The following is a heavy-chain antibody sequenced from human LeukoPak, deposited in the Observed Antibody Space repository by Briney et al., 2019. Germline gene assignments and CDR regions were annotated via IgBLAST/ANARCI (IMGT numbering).Heavy chain of an antibody. CDR3: ARGRLAEI. D-gene: IGHD3-3*02. J-gene: IGHJ6*04. V-gene: IGHV4-34*01. Sequence: SETLSLTCAVYGGSFSGYYWSWIRPPPGKGLEWIGEINHSGSTNYNPSLKSRVTISVDTSKNQFSLKLSAVTAADTAVYYCARGRLAEIWGKGTTVTVSS. CDR1: GGSFSGYY. CDR2: INHSGST.